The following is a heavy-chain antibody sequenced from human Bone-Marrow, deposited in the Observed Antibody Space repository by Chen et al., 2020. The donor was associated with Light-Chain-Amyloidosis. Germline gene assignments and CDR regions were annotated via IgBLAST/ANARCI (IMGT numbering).Heavy chain of an antibody. CDR3: AIDRVDYSKYGGRFDN. J-gene: IGHJ4*02. CDR1: GFSFSDFY. V-gene: IGHV3-11*01. CDR2: ISSSGNTI. Sequence: QVQLVESGGGLVKPGGSLRLSCAASGFSFSDFYMSWIRQAPGKGLEWLSYISSSGNTIDYADSVKGRFTISRDNAKKSLYLQMNSLRAEDTAVYYCAIDRVDYSKYGGRFDNWGQGTLVTVSS. D-gene: IGHD4-4*01.